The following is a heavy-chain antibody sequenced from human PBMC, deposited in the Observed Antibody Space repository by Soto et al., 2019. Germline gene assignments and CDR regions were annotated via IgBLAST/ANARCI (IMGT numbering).Heavy chain of an antibody. CDR3: AGAAYSGCSCYFDY. CDR1: GFAFSAYS. Sequence: GGSLRLSCAASGFAFSAYSMNWVRQAPGKGLEWVSYISSSSSTIYYADSVKGRFTISRDNAKNSLYLQRNSRRGEDTAVYYGAGAAYSGCSCYFDYWGQGTLVTVSS. J-gene: IGHJ4*02. V-gene: IGHV3-48*01. CDR2: ISSSSSTI. D-gene: IGHD2-15*01.